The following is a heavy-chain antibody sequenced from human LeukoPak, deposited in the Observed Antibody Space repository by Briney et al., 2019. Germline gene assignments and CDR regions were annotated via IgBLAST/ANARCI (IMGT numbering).Heavy chain of an antibody. J-gene: IGHJ4*02. CDR3: AKDRFELPWDVDTAMEIDY. D-gene: IGHD5-18*01. V-gene: IGHV3-23*01. CDR2: ISSGGTST. Sequence: AGGSLRLSCAASGFTFSSYAMTWVRQAPGEGLEWVSAISSGGTSTYYADSVKGRFTISRDNSKNTLYLQMNSLRADDTAVYYCAKDRFELPWDVDTAMEIDYWGQGTLVTVSS. CDR1: GFTFSSYA.